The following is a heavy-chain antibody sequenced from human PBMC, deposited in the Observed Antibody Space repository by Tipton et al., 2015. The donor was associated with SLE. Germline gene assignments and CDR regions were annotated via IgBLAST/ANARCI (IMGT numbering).Heavy chain of an antibody. V-gene: IGHV4-59*01. Sequence: TLSLTCTVSGGSISSYYWSWIRQPPGKGLEWIGYIYYSGSTNYNPSLKSRVTISVDTSKNQFSLKLSSVTAADTAVYYCARDTSGERSNSGMDVWGQGTTVTVSS. CDR2: IYYSGST. CDR3: ARDTSGERSNSGMDV. J-gene: IGHJ6*02. CDR1: GGSISSYY. D-gene: IGHD3-3*01.